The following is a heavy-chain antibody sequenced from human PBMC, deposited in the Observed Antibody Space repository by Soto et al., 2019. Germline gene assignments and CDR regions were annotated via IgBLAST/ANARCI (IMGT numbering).Heavy chain of an antibody. V-gene: IGHV1-69*13. J-gene: IGHJ4*02. D-gene: IGHD3-22*01. CDR1: GGTFSSYA. CDR2: IIPIFGTA. Sequence: SVKVSCKASGGTFSSYAISWVRQAPGQGLEWMGGIIPIFGTANYAQKFQGRVTITADESTSTAYMELSSLRSEDTAVYYCAMWGNYYDSSGSTTDDYWGQGTLVTVSS. CDR3: AMWGNYYDSSGSTTDDY.